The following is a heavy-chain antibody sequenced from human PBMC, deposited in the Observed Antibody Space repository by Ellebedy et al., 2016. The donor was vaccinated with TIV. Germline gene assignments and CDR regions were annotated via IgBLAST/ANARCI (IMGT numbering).Heavy chain of an antibody. CDR3: AGYLIGEGGRGS. Sequence: SETLSLXXTVSGGSMHRYHWSWIRQPPEKGLEWIGQMSTGEYINYNPSLKGRVAISIDTSKSQFSLTVNSVTAADTAVYYCAGYLIGEGGRGSWGQGTLVTISS. D-gene: IGHD2-15*01. CDR1: GGSMHRYH. CDR2: MSTGEYI. J-gene: IGHJ4*02. V-gene: IGHV4-4*09.